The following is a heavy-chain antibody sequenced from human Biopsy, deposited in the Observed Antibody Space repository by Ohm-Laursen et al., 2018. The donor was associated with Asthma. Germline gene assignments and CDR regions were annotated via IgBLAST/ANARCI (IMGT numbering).Heavy chain of an antibody. CDR3: ARDFGGWYYLDN. CDR2: IYYTGTT. J-gene: IGHJ4*02. V-gene: IGHV4-61*08. D-gene: IGHD3-3*01. CDR1: GDAMSTSGSY. Sequence: TLSLTCIVSGDAMSTSGSYWSWIRQPPGKGLEWIGYIYYTGTTNYNPSLKSRVSISVDTSKNQFSLKLTSVTAADTAVYYCARDFGGWYYLDNWGQGSLVTVSS.